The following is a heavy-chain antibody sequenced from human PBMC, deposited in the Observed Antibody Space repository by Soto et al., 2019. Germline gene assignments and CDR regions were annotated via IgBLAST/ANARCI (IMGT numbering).Heavy chain of an antibody. V-gene: IGHV6-1*01. J-gene: IGHJ5*01. CDR3: VRLIGNSWLDS. D-gene: IGHD3-22*01. CDR1: GDSVSSKTAT. CDR2: TYYRSRWYF. Sequence: SQTLSLTSAISGDSVSSKTATWDWIRQSPSRGLEWLGRTYYRSRWYFDYAVSVKSRITISPDISNNQVSLQLTSVTPDDTAIYYCVRLIGNSWLDSWGQGTLVTVSS.